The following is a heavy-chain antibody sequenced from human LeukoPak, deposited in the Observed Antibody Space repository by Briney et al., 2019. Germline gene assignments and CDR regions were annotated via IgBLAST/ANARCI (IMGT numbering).Heavy chain of an antibody. CDR2: INHSGST. CDR1: GGSFSGHY. CDR3: ARAGDIVVVPAAMARTPFDP. Sequence: SETLSLTCAVYGGSFSGHYWSWIRQPPGKGLEWIGEINHSGSTNYNPSLKSRVTISVDTSKNQFSLKLSSVTAADTAVYYCARAGDIVVVPAAMARTPFDPWGQGTLVTVSS. J-gene: IGHJ5*02. V-gene: IGHV4-34*01. D-gene: IGHD2-2*01.